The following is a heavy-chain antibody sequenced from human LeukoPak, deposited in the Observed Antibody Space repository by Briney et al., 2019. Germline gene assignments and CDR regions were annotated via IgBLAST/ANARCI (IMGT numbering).Heavy chain of an antibody. V-gene: IGHV4-30-4*08. CDR3: ARDKGYYGSGSYPIS. CDR2: IYYSGST. Sequence: SETLSLTCTVSGGSVSSGSYYWSWIRQPPGKGLEWIGYIYYSGSTYYNPSLKSRVTISVDTSKNQFSLKLSSVTAADTAVYYCARDKGYYGSGSYPISWGQGTLVTVSS. D-gene: IGHD3-10*01. CDR1: GGSVSSGSYY. J-gene: IGHJ5*02.